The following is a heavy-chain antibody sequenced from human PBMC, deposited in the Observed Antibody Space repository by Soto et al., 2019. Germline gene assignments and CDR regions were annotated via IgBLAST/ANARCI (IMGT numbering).Heavy chain of an antibody. CDR3: ARSEGEYSSSWYEDWFDP. CDR1: GFSLSNARMG. CDR2: IFSNDEK. Sequence: SGPTLVNPTETLTLTCTVSGFSLSNARMGVSWIRQPPGKALEWLAHIFSNDEKSYSTSLKSRLTISKDTSKSQVVLTVTNMDPVDTATYYCARSEGEYSSSWYEDWFDPWGQGTLVTVS. D-gene: IGHD6-13*01. J-gene: IGHJ5*02. V-gene: IGHV2-26*01.